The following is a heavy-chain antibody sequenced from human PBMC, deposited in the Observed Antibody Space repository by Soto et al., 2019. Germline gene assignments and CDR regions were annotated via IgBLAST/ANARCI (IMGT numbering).Heavy chain of an antibody. CDR3: ASEKHYDFWSGHYV. J-gene: IGHJ4*02. CDR2: ISSSGSTI. D-gene: IGHD3-3*01. V-gene: IGHV3-11*01. Sequence: GGSLRLSCAASGFTFSDYYMSWIRPAPGKGLEWVSYISSSGSTIYYADSVKGRFTISRDNAKNSLYLQMNSLRAEDTAVYYCASEKHYDFWSGHYVWGQGTLVTVSS. CDR1: GFTFSDYY.